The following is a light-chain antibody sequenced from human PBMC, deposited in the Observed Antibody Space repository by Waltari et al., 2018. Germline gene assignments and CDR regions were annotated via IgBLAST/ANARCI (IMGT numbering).Light chain of an antibody. CDR1: QSIRTY. V-gene: IGKV3-11*01. CDR2: DAS. J-gene: IGKJ2*01. CDR3: QQRSIWPYT. Sequence: EIVLTQSPATLSLSPGETATLSCRASQSIRTYVGWYQQKPGQAPRLLLVDASSRATGIPARFRGTGSGTDFTLTVSDLEPEDFGIYYCQQRSIWPYTFGQGTRLEIK.